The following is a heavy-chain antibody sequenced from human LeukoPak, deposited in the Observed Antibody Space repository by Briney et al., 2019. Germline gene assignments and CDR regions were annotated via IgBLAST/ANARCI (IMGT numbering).Heavy chain of an antibody. V-gene: IGHV3-21*01. Sequence: AGSLRRYCAASAFTFSRNGMAWVRQAPGKGLVWVSSIRFSGTYIYYSDSEKGLFTISRDNAKNTLYLQMNSLRAEDTAVYYCARDPSGSYGVFWGQGTLVTVSS. CDR1: AFTFSRNG. D-gene: IGHD1-26*01. CDR2: IRFSGTYI. J-gene: IGHJ4*02. CDR3: ARDPSGSYGVF.